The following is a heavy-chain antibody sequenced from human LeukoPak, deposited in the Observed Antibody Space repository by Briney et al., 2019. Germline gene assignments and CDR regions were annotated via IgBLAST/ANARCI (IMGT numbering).Heavy chain of an antibody. V-gene: IGHV3-11*06. Sequence: PGGSLRLSCAASGFTFSDYYMSWNRQAPGKGLEWVSYISSSSSYTNYADSVKGRFTISRANAKNSLYLQMNSLRAEDTAVYYCARGVYGDYDLSYYFDYWGQGTLVTVSS. D-gene: IGHD4-17*01. CDR2: ISSSSSYT. J-gene: IGHJ4*02. CDR3: ARGVYGDYDLSYYFDY. CDR1: GFTFSDYY.